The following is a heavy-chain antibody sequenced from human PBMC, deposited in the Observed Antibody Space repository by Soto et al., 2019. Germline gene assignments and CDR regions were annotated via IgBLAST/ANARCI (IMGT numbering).Heavy chain of an antibody. V-gene: IGHV1-2*04. CDR3: VVGTYSSSSNNYYYGMDV. Sequence: QVQLVQSGAEVKKPGASVKVSCKASGYTFTGYYMHWVRQAPGQGLERMGGINPNSGGTNYAQQFQGWVTVTRDKSISTAYMELSRLRSDDTAVYYCVVGTYSSSSNNYYYGMDVWGQGTTVTVSS. CDR2: INPNSGGT. CDR1: GYTFTGYY. J-gene: IGHJ6*02. D-gene: IGHD6-6*01.